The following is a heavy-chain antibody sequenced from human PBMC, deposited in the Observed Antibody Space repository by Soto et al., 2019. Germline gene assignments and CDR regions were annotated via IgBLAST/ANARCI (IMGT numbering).Heavy chain of an antibody. J-gene: IGHJ4*02. D-gene: IGHD1-1*01. CDR2: INPGNGNT. Sequence: QVQLVQSGADVKRPGASVKVSCKASGYIFTSLAMHWVRQAPGQRLEWMGWINPGNGNTKYSQSFQGRVTITRDTSASTAYMELSSLRSEATAVYFCARDLDAYNSTGYWGQGTLVTVSS. CDR3: ARDLDAYNSTGY. V-gene: IGHV1-3*01. CDR1: GYIFTSLA.